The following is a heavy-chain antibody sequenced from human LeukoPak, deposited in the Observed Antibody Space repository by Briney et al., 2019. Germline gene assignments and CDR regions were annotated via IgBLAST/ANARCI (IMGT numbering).Heavy chain of an antibody. J-gene: IGHJ4*02. CDR1: AFTFSSYS. V-gene: IGHV3-21*01. CDR2: ISSSGSYI. CDR3: ARGSGAQVWSSLDY. D-gene: IGHD3-10*01. Sequence: GGSLRLSCAASAFTFSSYSMNWVRQTPGKGLEWVSSISSSGSYIYYADSVKGRFTISRDNAKNSLHLQMNSLRAEDTAVYYCARGSGAQVWSSLDYWGQGTLVTVSS.